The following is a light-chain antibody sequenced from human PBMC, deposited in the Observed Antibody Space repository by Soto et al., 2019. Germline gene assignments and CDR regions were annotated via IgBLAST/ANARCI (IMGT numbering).Light chain of an antibody. CDR2: WAS. Sequence: VMTQTALSVSVAPRQPATINCKPSQTVFHTSYNKDFLAWYQQKAGQPPKLLFYWASTRESGVPARFSGGGSGTDFSLTISSLQSEDFALYYCQQYNNWPRTFGQGTKVDIK. CDR1: QTVFHTSYNKDF. CDR3: QQYNNWPRT. V-gene: IGKV4-1*01. J-gene: IGKJ1*01.